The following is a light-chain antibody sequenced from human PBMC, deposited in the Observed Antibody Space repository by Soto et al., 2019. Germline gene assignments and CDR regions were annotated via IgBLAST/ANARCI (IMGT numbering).Light chain of an antibody. CDR1: QDISNY. J-gene: IGKJ4*01. CDR3: QPYNNWPLT. Sequence: IQMTQSPSSLSASVGDRVTITCQASQDISNYLNWYQQKPGKAPKLLIYDASNLETGVPSRFSGSRSGAEFTLTINSLQSEDFAVYYCQPYNNWPLTFGGGTKVDI. V-gene: IGKV1-33*01. CDR2: DAS.